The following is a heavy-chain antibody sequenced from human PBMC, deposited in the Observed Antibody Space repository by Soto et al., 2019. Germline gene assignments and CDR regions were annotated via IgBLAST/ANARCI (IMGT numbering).Heavy chain of an antibody. Sequence: SETLSLTCAVSGGSISSGGYSWSWIRQPPGKGLEWIGYMYHSGSTYYNPSLKSRVTISIDRSKNQFSLKLSSVTSADTAVYYCARGRVTMVRGVITTYYYYYGMDVWGQGTTVTVSS. V-gene: IGHV4-30-2*01. J-gene: IGHJ6*02. CDR3: ARGRVTMVRGVITTYYYYYGMDV. CDR1: GGSISSGGYS. D-gene: IGHD3-10*01. CDR2: MYHSGST.